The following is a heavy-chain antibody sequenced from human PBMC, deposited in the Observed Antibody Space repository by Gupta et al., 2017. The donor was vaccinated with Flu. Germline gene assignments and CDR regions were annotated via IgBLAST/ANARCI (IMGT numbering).Heavy chain of an antibody. Sequence: QVQLVDSGGGGVQPGGSLRLSCEASGVTFSRQGMRWVLQTPVKGLVWVAVISDDGSNEWYADSVRGLFTISRDNSKNTLFLQMNSLRPEDTAVYYCAKGGRHNWNYDGDYWGQGTLVTVSS. J-gene: IGHJ4*02. D-gene: IGHD1-7*01. V-gene: IGHV3-30*18. CDR3: AKGGRHNWNYDGDY. CDR2: ISDDGSNE. CDR1: GVTFSRQG.